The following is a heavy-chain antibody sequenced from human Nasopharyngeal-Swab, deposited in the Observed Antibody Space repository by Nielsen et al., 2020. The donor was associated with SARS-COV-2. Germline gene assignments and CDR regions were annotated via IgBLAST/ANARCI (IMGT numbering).Heavy chain of an antibody. D-gene: IGHD6-13*01. CDR2: ISGSGGST. Sequence: GESLKISCVASGFTFSSYAMSWVRQAPGKGLEWVSAISGSGGSTYYADSVKGRFTIYRDNSKDTLYLHMNSLRAEDTAVYYCAKATSPIAAAGTSHLDYWGQGTLVTVSS. J-gene: IGHJ4*02. CDR3: AKATSPIAAAGTSHLDY. CDR1: GFTFSSYA. V-gene: IGHV3-23*01.